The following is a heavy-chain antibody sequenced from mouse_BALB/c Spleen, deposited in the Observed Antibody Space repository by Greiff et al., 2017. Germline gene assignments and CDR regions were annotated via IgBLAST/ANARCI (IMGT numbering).Heavy chain of an antibody. CDR2: ISSGSSTI. D-gene: IGHD2-2*01. Sequence: EVQGVESGGGLVQPGGSRKLSCAASGFTFSSFGMHWVRQAPEKGLEWVAYISSGSSTIYYADTVKGRFTISRDNPKNTLFLQMTSLRSEDTAMYYCARSYGYVAMDYWGQGTSVTVSS. J-gene: IGHJ4*01. V-gene: IGHV5-17*02. CDR3: ARSYGYVAMDY. CDR1: GFTFSSFG.